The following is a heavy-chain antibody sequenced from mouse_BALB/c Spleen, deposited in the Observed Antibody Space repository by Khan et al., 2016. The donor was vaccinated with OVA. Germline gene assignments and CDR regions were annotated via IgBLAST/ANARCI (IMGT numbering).Heavy chain of an antibody. J-gene: IGHJ1*01. CDR2: INTYTGEP. V-gene: IGHV9-1*02. Sequence: QIQLVQSGPELKKPGETVKISRKASGYTFTNYGMNWVKQAPGKGLKWMGWINTYTGEPTYTDDFKGRFAFSLETSASTAYLQINNLKNEDMATYFGARGASDWYFDVWGAGTTVTVSS. CDR3: ARGASDWYFDV. CDR1: GYTFTNYG.